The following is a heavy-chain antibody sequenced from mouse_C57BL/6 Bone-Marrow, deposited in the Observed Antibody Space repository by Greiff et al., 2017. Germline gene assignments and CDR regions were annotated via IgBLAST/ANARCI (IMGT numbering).Heavy chain of an antibody. Sequence: QVQLQQSGPELVKPGASVKLSCKASGYTFTSYDINWVKQRPGQGLEWIGCIYPRDGSTKYNEKFKGKATLTVDTSSSTAYMELHSLTSEDSAVYFCARRGLDGNYPGYWGQGTTLTVSS. D-gene: IGHD2-1*01. CDR1: GYTFTSYD. CDR2: IYPRDGST. CDR3: ARRGLDGNYPGY. J-gene: IGHJ2*01. V-gene: IGHV1-85*01.